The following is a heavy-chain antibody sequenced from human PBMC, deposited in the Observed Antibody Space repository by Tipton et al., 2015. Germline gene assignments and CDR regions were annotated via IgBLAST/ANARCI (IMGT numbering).Heavy chain of an antibody. CDR2: ISHSGST. Sequence: TLSLTCTISTYSISRDSYWCWIRQPPATGLEWIGAISHSGSTYYNPSLRSRITIARDTPKNQFSLKMRSVTAADAAVYYCARARWCQGLLFFSWGQGSLVTVST. V-gene: IGHV4-38-2*02. CDR1: TYSISRDSY. J-gene: IGHJ5*02. D-gene: IGHD2-8*01. CDR3: ARARWCQGLLFFS.